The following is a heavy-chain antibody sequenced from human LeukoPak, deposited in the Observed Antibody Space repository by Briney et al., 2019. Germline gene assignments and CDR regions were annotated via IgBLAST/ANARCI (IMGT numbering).Heavy chain of an antibody. CDR2: MYYSGST. V-gene: IGHV4-39*01. D-gene: IGHD3-22*01. J-gene: IGHJ4*02. CDR3: ARQYYDRTGYYYFDY. CDR1: GDAITGSSYY. Sequence: SETLSLTCTVSGDAITGSSYYWGWIRQAPGKGLEWIGSMYYSGSTYSNPSLKSRVTMSADTSKNQFSLKLSSVSAADTAVYYCARQYYDRTGYYYFDYWDQGTLVSVSS.